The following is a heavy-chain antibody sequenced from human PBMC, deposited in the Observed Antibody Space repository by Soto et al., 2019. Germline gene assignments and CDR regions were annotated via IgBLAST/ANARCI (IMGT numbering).Heavy chain of an antibody. J-gene: IGHJ4*02. Sequence: QAQLQQSGPGLVKPSQTLSLSCAISGDSVSNNSVAWNWVRQSPSRGLEWLGRTYYRYKWHYDYAPSGRSRITINPDTSKNHFSLQLNSVSPEDAAVYYCARTLRGRGVKYFDDWGQGTLVTVSS. D-gene: IGHD3-10*01. CDR2: TYYRYKWHY. V-gene: IGHV6-1*01. CDR1: GDSVSNNSVA. CDR3: ARTLRGRGVKYFDD.